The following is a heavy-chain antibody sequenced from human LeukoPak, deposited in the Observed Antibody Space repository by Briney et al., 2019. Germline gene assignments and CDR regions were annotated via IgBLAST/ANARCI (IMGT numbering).Heavy chain of an antibody. Sequence: EASVKVSCKASGGTFSSYAISWVRQAPGQGLEWMGGIVPIFGTANYAQKFQGRVTITADESTSTAYMELSSLRSEDTAVYYCARRYNWNYFDPWGQGTLVTVSS. CDR2: IVPIFGTA. CDR3: ARRYNWNYFDP. J-gene: IGHJ5*02. D-gene: IGHD1-7*01. CDR1: GGTFSSYA. V-gene: IGHV1-69*13.